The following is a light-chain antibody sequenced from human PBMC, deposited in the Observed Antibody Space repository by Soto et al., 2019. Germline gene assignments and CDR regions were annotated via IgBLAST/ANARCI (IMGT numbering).Light chain of an antibody. V-gene: IGKV1-39*01. CDR2: EAS. Sequence: DIQMTQSPSSLSASVGDRVTITCRASQNINSYLNWYQQKLGEAPKLLIYEASRLQSGVPSRFSGSGSGADFTLTISSLQPEDFATYYCQQSYSTPLTFGGGTKVEI. J-gene: IGKJ4*01. CDR1: QNINSY. CDR3: QQSYSTPLT.